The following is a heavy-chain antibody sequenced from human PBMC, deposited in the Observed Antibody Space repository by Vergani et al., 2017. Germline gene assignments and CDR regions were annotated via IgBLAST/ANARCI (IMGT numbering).Heavy chain of an antibody. J-gene: IGHJ2*01. CDR3: ARATRHYYDSYWYFDL. CDR1: GGTFSSYA. V-gene: IGHV1-69*01. Sequence: QVQLVQSGAEVKKPGSSVKVSCKASGGTFSSYALSWVRQAPGQGREWMGGIIPIFGTANYAQKFQGRVTITADESTSTAYMELSSLRSEDTAVYYCARATRHYYDSYWYFDLWGRGTLVTVSS. D-gene: IGHD3-22*01. CDR2: IIPIFGTA.